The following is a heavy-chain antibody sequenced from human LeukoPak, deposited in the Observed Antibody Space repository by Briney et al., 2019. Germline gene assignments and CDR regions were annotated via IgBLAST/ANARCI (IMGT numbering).Heavy chain of an antibody. V-gene: IGHV3-30*02. CDR2: IRYDGSNK. CDR3: AKDTGDGYNYDY. CDR1: GFTFSSYG. Sequence: GGSLRLSCAASGFTFSSYGMHWVRQAPDKGLEWVAFIRYDGSNKYYADSVKGRFTISRDNSKNTLYLQMNSLRAEDTAVYYCAKDTGDGYNYDYWGQGTLVTVSS. J-gene: IGHJ4*02. D-gene: IGHD5-24*01.